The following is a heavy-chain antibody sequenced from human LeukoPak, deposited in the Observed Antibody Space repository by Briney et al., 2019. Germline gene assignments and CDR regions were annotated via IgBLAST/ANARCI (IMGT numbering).Heavy chain of an antibody. CDR1: GGSFTDYY. Sequence: PSETLSLTCAVSGGSFTDYYWTWIRQPPGKGLEWIGEINHSGSTNYNPSLKSRVTISVDTSKNQFSLKLSSVTAADTAVYYCARYYDSSGYYPGTAYFQHWGQGTLVTVSS. CDR3: ARYYDSSGYYPGTAYFQH. CDR2: INHSGST. J-gene: IGHJ1*01. D-gene: IGHD3-22*01. V-gene: IGHV4-34*01.